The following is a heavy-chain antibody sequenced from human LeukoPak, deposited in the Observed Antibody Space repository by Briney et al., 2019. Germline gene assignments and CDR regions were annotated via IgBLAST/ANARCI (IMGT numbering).Heavy chain of an antibody. CDR3: ARAGFFNPPQAFDI. V-gene: IGHV1-2*06. CDR1: GYTFTGYY. D-gene: IGHD3-3*01. J-gene: IGHJ3*02. Sequence: ASVTVSCKASGYTFTGYYMHWVRQAPGQGLEWMGRINPNSGGTNYAQKFQGRVTMTRDTSISTAYMELSRLRSDDTAVYYCARAGFFNPPQAFDIWGQGTMVTVSS. CDR2: INPNSGGT.